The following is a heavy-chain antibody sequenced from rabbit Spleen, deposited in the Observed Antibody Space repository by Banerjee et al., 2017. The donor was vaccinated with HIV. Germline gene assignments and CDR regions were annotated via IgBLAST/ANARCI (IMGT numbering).Heavy chain of an antibody. D-gene: IGHD4-1*01. CDR1: GFDFSSYY. CDR2: IDPIFGGT. Sequence: QLKESGGGLVQPGGSLKLSCKASGFDFSSYYMSWVRQAPGKGLEWIGYIDPIFGGTYYASWVNGRFSISRENTQNTVSLQLNSLTVADTATYFCVRNSGWGVSYFTLWGPGTLVTVS. V-gene: IGHV1S7*01. CDR3: VRNSGWGVSYFTL. J-gene: IGHJ4*01.